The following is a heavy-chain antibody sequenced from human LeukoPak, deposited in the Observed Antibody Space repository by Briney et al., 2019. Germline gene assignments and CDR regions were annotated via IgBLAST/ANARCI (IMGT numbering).Heavy chain of an antibody. CDR3: ASGRRGRTDY. Sequence: SETLSLTCAVYGGSFSGYYWSWIRQPPGKGLEWTGEINHSGSTNYNPSLKSRVTISVDTSKNQFSLKLSSVTAADTAVYYCASGRRGRTDYWGQGTLVTVSS. V-gene: IGHV4-34*01. J-gene: IGHJ4*02. CDR1: GGSFSGYY. D-gene: IGHD2-15*01. CDR2: INHSGST.